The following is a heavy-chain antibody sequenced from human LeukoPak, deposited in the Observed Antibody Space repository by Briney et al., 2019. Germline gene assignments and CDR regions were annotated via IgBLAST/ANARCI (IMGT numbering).Heavy chain of an antibody. D-gene: IGHD3-10*01. V-gene: IGHV4-39*07. CDR2: ISYSGST. CDR1: GGSISSSSFH. J-gene: IGHJ4*02. Sequence: SETLSLTCTVSGGSISSSSFHWGWIRQPPGKGLEWIGTISYSGSTYYNQSLKSRVTISVDTPKSQFSLKLSSVTAADTAVYYCATYRTSGSYYTVDYWGQGTLVTVSS. CDR3: ATYRTSGSYYTVDY.